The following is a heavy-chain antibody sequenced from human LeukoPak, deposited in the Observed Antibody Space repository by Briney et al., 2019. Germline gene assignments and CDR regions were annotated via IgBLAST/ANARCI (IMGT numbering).Heavy chain of an antibody. V-gene: IGHV1-2*02. CDR2: IRPNSGVT. J-gene: IGHJ4*02. CDR1: GYTFAAYY. D-gene: IGHD2-2*01. Sequence: GASVKVSCKASGYTFAAYYMYWVRQAPGQGLEWMGWIRPNSGVTNYTQKFQGRVTMTRDTSISTAYMELSRLRSDDTAVYYCARGDCSSTSCYRVDYWGQGTLVTVSS. CDR3: ARGDCSSTSCYRVDY.